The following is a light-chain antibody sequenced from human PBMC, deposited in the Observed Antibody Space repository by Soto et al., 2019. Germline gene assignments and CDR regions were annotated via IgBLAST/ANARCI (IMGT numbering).Light chain of an antibody. CDR1: SSDVGGYNY. CDR2: DVS. Sequence: QSALTQPASVSGSPGQSMTISCTGTSSDVGGYNYVSWYQHHPGNAPKLMIYDVSNRPSGVSNRFSGSKSGNTASLTISGLQAEDEADYYCRSYTSSSTLGVFGGGTKVNVL. J-gene: IGLJ3*02. CDR3: RSYTSSSTLGV. V-gene: IGLV2-14*03.